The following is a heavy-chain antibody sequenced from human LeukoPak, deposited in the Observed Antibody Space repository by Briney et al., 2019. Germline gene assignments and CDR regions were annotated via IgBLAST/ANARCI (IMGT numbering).Heavy chain of an antibody. CDR1: GFTFSAYD. CDR3: AKGLKYCSGGSCSLYMDV. CDR2: LWDDGSRK. D-gene: IGHD2-15*01. V-gene: IGHV3-33*06. J-gene: IGHJ6*03. Sequence: GGSLRLSCAASGFTFSAYDMHWVRQTPGKGLEWVAVLWDDGSRKYSADSVRGRFTISRDNSKNTLYLQMNSLRAEDTAVYYCAKGLKYCSGGSCSLYMDVWGKGTTVTASS.